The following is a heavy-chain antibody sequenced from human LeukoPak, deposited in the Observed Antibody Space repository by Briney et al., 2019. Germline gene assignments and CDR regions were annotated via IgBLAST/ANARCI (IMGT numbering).Heavy chain of an antibody. CDR2: IYPGDSDT. V-gene: IGHV5-51*01. Sequence: GESLKISCKGSGYRFTSYWIGWVRQMPGRGLEWMGIIYPGDSDTRYTPSFQDQVTMSVDKSISTAYLQWSSLEASVTAMYYCASAQKSHGFDVWGQGTMVTVSS. J-gene: IGHJ3*01. CDR3: ASAQKSHGFDV. CDR1: GYRFTSYW.